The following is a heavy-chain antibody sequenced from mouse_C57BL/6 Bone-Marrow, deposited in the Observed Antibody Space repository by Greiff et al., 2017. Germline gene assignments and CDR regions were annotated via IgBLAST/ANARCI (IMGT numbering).Heavy chain of an antibody. V-gene: IGHV14-2*01. CDR1: GFNIKDYY. D-gene: IGHD1-1*01. Sequence: EVQLVESGAELVKPGASVKLSCTASGFNIKDYYMHWVKQRTEQGLEWIGRIDPEDGETKYAPKFQGKATITADTSSNTAYLQLSSLTSEDTAVYYCAKGDYGSSYFYWYFDVWGTGTTVTVSS. CDR2: IDPEDGET. J-gene: IGHJ1*03. CDR3: AKGDYGSSYFYWYFDV.